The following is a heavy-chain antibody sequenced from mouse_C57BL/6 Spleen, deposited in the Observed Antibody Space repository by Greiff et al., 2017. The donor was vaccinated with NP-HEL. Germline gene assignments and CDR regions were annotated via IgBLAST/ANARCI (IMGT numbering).Heavy chain of an antibody. D-gene: IGHD3-2*02. CDR2: IDPANGNT. V-gene: IGHV14-3*01. CDR1: GFNIKTTY. CDR3: ARQLRPTSPFDY. J-gene: IGHJ2*01. Sequence: LVESVAELVRPGASVKLSCTASGFNIKTTYMHWVKQRPEQGLEWIGRIDPANGNTKYAPQFQGKATINADNSSNTAYLQLISLTSEDTAIYYCARQLRPTSPFDYWGQGTTLTVSS.